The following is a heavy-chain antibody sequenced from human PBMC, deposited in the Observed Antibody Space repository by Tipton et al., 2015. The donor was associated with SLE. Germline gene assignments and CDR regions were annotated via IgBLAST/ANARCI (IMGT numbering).Heavy chain of an antibody. V-gene: IGHV4-34*01. CDR3: ARDHPVAGPFDY. D-gene: IGHD6-19*01. J-gene: IGHJ4*02. CDR2: INHVGRT. Sequence: TLPLTCAVYGGSLSGYYWSWIRQSPGKGLEWIDDINHVGRTNYNPSLRSRATISIDTSKNQFSLKLSSVTAADTAVYYCARDHPVAGPFDYWGQGTLVTVSS. CDR1: GGSLSGYY.